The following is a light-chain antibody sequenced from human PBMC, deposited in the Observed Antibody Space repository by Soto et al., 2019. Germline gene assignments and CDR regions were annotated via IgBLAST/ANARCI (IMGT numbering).Light chain of an antibody. V-gene: IGKV1-39*01. Sequence: DIQMTQSPSSLSASVGDAVTITCRAGHSIGTYLSWYQLKPGKPPRLLIYAASSLQTGVPSRFSGRASRTDFTLTLTGLQPEDFPTSSCQQSYNTPPQFGQGTRV. CDR1: HSIGTY. CDR3: QQSYNTPPQ. CDR2: AAS. J-gene: IGKJ1*01.